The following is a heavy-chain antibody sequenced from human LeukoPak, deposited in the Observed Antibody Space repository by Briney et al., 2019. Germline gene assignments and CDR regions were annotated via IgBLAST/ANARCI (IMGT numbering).Heavy chain of an antibody. CDR1: GFTLSSYW. CDR3: ARDMVRGVFTTRTIDY. V-gene: IGHV3-7*01. D-gene: IGHD3-10*01. Sequence: GGSLRLSCAASGFTLSSYWMSWVRQAPGKGLEWVANIKQDGSEKYYVDSVKGRFTISRDNARNSLYLQMNSLRAEDTAVYYCARDMVRGVFTTRTIDYWGQGTLVTVSS. CDR2: IKQDGSEK. J-gene: IGHJ4*02.